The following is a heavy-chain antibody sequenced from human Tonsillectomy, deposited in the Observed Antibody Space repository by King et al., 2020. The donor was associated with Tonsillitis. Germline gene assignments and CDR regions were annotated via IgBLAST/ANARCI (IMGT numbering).Heavy chain of an antibody. CDR2: IIPILGIA. Sequence: QLVQSGAEVKKPGSSVKVSCKASGGTFSSYAISWVRQAPGQGLEWMGRIIPILGIANYAQKFQGRVTITADKSTSTAYMELSSLRSEDTAVYYCARDPHIVVVPAAILSAHWFDPWGHGTLVTVSS. CDR1: GGTFSSYA. CDR3: ARDPHIVVVPAAILSAHWFDP. D-gene: IGHD2-2*01. J-gene: IGHJ5*02. V-gene: IGHV1-69*04.